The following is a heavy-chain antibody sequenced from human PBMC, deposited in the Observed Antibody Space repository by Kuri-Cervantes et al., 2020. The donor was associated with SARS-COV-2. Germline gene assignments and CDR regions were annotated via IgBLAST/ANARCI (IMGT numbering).Heavy chain of an antibody. D-gene: IGHD2-15*01. CDR3: AKDRVYCSGGSCPLYY. Sequence: ETLSLTCAASGFTVSSNYMSWVRQAPGKGLEWVSVIYSGGSTYYADSVKGRFTISRDNSKNTLYLQMNSLRAEDTAVYYCAKDRVYCSGGSCPLYYWGQGTLVTVSS. CDR1: GFTVSSNY. V-gene: IGHV3-53*01. J-gene: IGHJ4*02. CDR2: IYSGGST.